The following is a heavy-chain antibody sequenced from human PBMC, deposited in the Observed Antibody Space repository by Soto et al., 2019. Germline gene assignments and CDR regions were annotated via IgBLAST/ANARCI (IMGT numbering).Heavy chain of an antibody. Sequence: QVQLQQWGAGLLKPSETLSLICAVSGESLSDHYWSWIRQSPGKGLEWIGDINQYGTTNYNPSLMSRVTISADTSKNQFFLRLTSVTAADTAVYYCARGAHISGVTRCFDPWGQGTLVTVSS. V-gene: IGHV4-34*01. D-gene: IGHD1-20*01. CDR3: ARGAHISGVTRCFDP. CDR2: INQYGTT. CDR1: GESLSDHY. J-gene: IGHJ5*02.